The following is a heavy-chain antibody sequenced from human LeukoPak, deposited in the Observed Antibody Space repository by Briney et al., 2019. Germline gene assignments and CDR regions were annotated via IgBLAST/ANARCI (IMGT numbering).Heavy chain of an antibody. CDR2: INPNSGGT. J-gene: IGHJ4*02. Sequence: ASVKVSCKASGYIFTTYRTHWVRLAPRQGLEWMGRINPNSGGTDYAQKFQGRVTMTRDTSIFTSYMELTGLTSDDTGVYYCARGLAIGTYGLGYWGQGTFVTVSS. D-gene: IGHD1-1*01. CDR1: GYIFTTYR. V-gene: IGHV1-2*05. CDR3: ARGLAIGTYGLGY.